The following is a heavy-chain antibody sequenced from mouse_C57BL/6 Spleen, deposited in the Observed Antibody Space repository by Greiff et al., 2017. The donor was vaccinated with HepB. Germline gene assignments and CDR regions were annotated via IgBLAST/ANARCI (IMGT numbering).Heavy chain of an antibody. J-gene: IGHJ2*01. V-gene: IGHV1-82*01. CDR1: GYAFSSSW. D-gene: IGHD1-1*01. Sequence: VQLQQSGPELVKPGASVKISCKASGYAFSSSWMNWVKQRPGKGLEWIGRMYPGDGDTNYTGKFKGKATLTADKSSSTAYMQLSSLTSEDSAVYVCAREGDGSSYNDFDYWGQGTTLTVSS. CDR3: AREGDGSSYNDFDY. CDR2: MYPGDGDT.